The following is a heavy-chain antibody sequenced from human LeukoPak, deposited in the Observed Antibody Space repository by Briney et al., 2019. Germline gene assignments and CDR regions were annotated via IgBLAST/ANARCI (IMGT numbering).Heavy chain of an antibody. CDR1: GFTFNRDW. J-gene: IGHJ4*02. CDR3: ATKEPSTSGWSY. Sequence: RAGGSLRLSYAASGFTFNRDWTAWVRQAPGKGLEWVANIKEDGSEKNYVDSVKGRFTISRDNAVNSVYLQMNDLRAEDTGVYYCATKEPSTSGWSYWGQGTLVTVSS. V-gene: IGHV3-7*01. CDR2: IKEDGSEK. D-gene: IGHD6-19*01.